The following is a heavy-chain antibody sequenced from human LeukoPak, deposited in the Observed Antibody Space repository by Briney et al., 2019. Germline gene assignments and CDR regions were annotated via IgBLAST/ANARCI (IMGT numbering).Heavy chain of an antibody. V-gene: IGHV1-18*01. D-gene: IGHD3-3*01. CDR3: AGDLEYYDFWSGYPRIWFDP. CDR1: GYTFTSYG. CDR2: ISAYNGNT. Sequence: ASVKVSCKASGYTFTSYGISWVRQAPGQGLEWMGWISAYNGNTNYAQKLQGRVTMTTDTSTSTAYMELRSLRSGDTAVYYCAGDLEYYDFWSGYPRIWFDPWGQGTLVTVSS. J-gene: IGHJ5*02.